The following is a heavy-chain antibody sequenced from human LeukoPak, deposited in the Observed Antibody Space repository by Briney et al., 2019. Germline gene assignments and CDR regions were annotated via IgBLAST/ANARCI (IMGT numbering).Heavy chain of an antibody. CDR2: IYPGDSDT. Sequence: GESLKISCMGSGYSFTSYWIGWVRQMPEKGLEWMGIIYPGDSDTRYSPSFQGQVTISADKSISTAYLQWSSLKASDTAMYYCARHLAKHYDILTGYSDYWGQGTLVTVSS. V-gene: IGHV5-51*01. D-gene: IGHD3-9*01. CDR3: ARHLAKHYDILTGYSDY. CDR1: GYSFTSYW. J-gene: IGHJ4*02.